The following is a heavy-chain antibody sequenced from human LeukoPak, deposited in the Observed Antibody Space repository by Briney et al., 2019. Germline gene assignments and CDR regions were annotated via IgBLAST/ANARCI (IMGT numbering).Heavy chain of an antibody. V-gene: IGHV3-23*01. CDR3: AKSHYYYDSSGYLVSPGVFDY. J-gene: IGHJ4*02. CDR1: GFTFSNHV. CDR2: ISSSGDST. D-gene: IGHD3-22*01. Sequence: GGSLRLSCAASGFTFSNHVLSWVRQAPGKGLEWVSAISSSGDSTYYADSVKGRFTISRDNSKKTLYLQMNSLRAEDTAVYYCAKSHYYYDSSGYLVSPGVFDYWGQGTLVTVSS.